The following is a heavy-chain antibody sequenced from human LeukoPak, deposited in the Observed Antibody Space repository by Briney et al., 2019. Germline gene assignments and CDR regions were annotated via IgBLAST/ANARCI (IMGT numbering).Heavy chain of an antibody. D-gene: IGHD2-15*01. Sequence: KPSETLSLTCTVSGGSISSSSYYWGWIRQPPGKGLEWIGSIYYSGSTYYNPSLKSRVTISVDTSKNQFSLKLSSVTAADTAVYYCARVTSFQSVVVAATRLFDYWGQGTLVTVSS. J-gene: IGHJ4*02. V-gene: IGHV4-39*07. CDR2: IYYSGST. CDR3: ARVTSFQSVVVAATRLFDY. CDR1: GGSISSSSYY.